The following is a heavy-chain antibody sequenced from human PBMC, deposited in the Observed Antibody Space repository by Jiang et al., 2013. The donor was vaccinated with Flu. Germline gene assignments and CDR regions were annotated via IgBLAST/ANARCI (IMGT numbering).Heavy chain of an antibody. D-gene: IGHD2-8*01. V-gene: IGHV4-39*01. J-gene: IGHJ4*02. CDR3: ARHCTADGTMNTTGTDY. CDR1: GDSINTVSYY. CDR2: IYYTGST. Sequence: GLVKPSETLSLTCTVSGDSINTVSYYWGWIRQPPGKGLEWIGSIYYTGSTYSNPSLKSRVTISLDMSKNQFSLRLSSVTAADTAVYYCARHCTADGTMNTTGTDYWGQGTLVTVSS.